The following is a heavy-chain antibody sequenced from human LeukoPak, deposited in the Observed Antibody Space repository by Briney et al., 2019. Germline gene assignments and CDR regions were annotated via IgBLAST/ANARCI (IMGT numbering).Heavy chain of an antibody. D-gene: IGHD3-22*01. CDR1: GFTFRTYW. Sequence: GGSPRLSCAASGFTFRTYWMSWVRQAPGKGLEWVASINPGGSETFYGESVKGRFTISRDNAMNSIFLQMHSLRADDTTIYYCARLRRNSDSSGYYYYYDYWGQGTLVTVSS. CDR3: ARLRRNSDSSGYYYYYDY. CDR2: INPGGSET. V-gene: IGHV3-7*01. J-gene: IGHJ4*02.